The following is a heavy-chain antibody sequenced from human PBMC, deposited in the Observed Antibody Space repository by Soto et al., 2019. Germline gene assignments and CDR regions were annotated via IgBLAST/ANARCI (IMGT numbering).Heavy chain of an antibody. CDR3: AKDFLPVGGSYLWDY. V-gene: IGHV3-23*01. J-gene: IGHJ4*02. CDR1: GFTFSSYA. D-gene: IGHD1-26*01. CDR2: ISGSGGST. Sequence: VQLLESGGGLVQPGGSLRLSCAASGFTFSSYAMSWVRQAPGKGLEWVSAISGSGGSTYYADSVKGRFTISRDNSKNTLYLQMNSLRAEDTPVYYCAKDFLPVGGSYLWDYWGQGTLVTVSS.